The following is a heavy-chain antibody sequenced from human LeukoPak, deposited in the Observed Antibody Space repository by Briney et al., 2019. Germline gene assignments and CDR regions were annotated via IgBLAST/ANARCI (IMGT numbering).Heavy chain of an antibody. CDR2: IYASGST. Sequence: PSETLSLTCTVSGGSLSSGSDYWSWIRQSAGKGLEWIGRIYASGSTNYNPSLKSRVTISVDTSKNQLSLRLSSVTAADTAVYYCARTMKGDFWSGYSYYYYYYMDVWGKGTTVTVSS. V-gene: IGHV4-61*10. J-gene: IGHJ6*03. CDR1: GGSLSSGSDY. D-gene: IGHD3-3*01. CDR3: ARTMKGDFWSGYSYYYYYYMDV.